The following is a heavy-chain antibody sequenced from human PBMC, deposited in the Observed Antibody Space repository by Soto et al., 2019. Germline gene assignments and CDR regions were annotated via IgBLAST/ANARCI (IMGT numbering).Heavy chain of an antibody. Sequence: GGSLRLSCAASGFTFSSYAMSWVRQAPGKGLEWVSAISGSGGSTYYADSVKGRFTISRDNSKNTLYLQMNSLRAEDTAVYYCAEDHEAYCGGDCYPAFDYWGQGTLVTVSS. CDR1: GFTFSSYA. D-gene: IGHD2-21*02. CDR2: ISGSGGST. J-gene: IGHJ4*02. V-gene: IGHV3-23*01. CDR3: AEDHEAYCGGDCYPAFDY.